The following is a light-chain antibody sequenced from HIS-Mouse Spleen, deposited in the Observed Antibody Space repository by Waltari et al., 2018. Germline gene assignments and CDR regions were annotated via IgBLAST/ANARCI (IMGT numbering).Light chain of an antibody. CDR1: SSNIGNNA. J-gene: IGLJ3*02. CDR2: YDD. Sequence: QSVLTQPPSVSEAPRQRVTISCSGSSSNIGNNAVNWYQQLPGKAPKLLIYYDDLLPPGFSARFSGSKSGTSASLAISGLQSEDEADYYCAAWDDSLNGPVFGGGTKLTVL. CDR3: AAWDDSLNGPV. V-gene: IGLV1-36*01.